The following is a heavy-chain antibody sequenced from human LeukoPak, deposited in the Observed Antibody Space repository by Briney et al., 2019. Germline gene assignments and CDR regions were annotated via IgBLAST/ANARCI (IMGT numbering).Heavy chain of an antibody. CDR3: AREVYYYYMDV. V-gene: IGHV4-59*12. J-gene: IGHJ6*03. CDR1: NGSINNYY. Sequence: SETLSLTCTVPNGSINNYYWSWIRQPPGKGLEWIAYIYYSGSTYYNPSLKSRVTISVDTSKNQFSLKLSSVTAADTAVYYCAREVYYYYMDVWGKGTTVTISS. CDR2: IYYSGST.